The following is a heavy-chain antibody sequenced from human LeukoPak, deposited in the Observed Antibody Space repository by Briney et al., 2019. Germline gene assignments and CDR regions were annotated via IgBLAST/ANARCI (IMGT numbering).Heavy chain of an antibody. Sequence: GGSLRLSCTASGFSFSSYGMSWVRQAPGKGLKWVSGIGGSGGRTYYADSVKGRFTIFRDNSKNTIYLQMNSLRVEDTAIYYCAKDYLGSSNAFNIWGQGTMVTVS. V-gene: IGHV3-23*01. D-gene: IGHD6-13*01. CDR3: AKDYLGSSNAFNI. CDR1: GFSFSSYG. CDR2: IGGSGGRT. J-gene: IGHJ3*02.